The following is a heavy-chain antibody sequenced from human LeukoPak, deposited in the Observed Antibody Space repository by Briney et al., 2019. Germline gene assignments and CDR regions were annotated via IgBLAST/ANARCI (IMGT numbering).Heavy chain of an antibody. CDR1: GFSFSGHW. J-gene: IGHJ4*02. CDR3: ARGPNSNWSGLDF. V-gene: IGHV3-74*01. D-gene: IGHD6-6*01. CDR2: ISPTGSIT. Sequence: GGSLRLSCTASGFSFSGHWMHWARQLPGKGLVWVSRISPTGSITSYADSVKGRFTVSRDNAKNTLYLQVNNLRAEDTAVYYCARGPNSNWSGLDFWGQGTLLTVSP.